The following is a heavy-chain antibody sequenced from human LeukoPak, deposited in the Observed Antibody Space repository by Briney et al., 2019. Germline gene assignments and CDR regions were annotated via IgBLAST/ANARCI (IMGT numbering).Heavy chain of an antibody. CDR1: GYTFTSYA. V-gene: IGHV1-3*01. J-gene: IGHJ3*02. CDR3: ARTMTTGRAFDI. CDR2: INAGNGNT. D-gene: IGHD4-17*01. Sequence: ASVKVSCKASGYTFTSYAMHWVRQAPGQRLEWMGWINAGNGNTKYSQKFQGRVTITRDTSASTAYMELRSLRSDDTAVYYCARTMTTGRAFDIWGQGTMVTVSS.